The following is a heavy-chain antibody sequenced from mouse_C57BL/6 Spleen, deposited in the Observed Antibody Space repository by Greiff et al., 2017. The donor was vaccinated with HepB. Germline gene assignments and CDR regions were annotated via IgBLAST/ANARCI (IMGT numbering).Heavy chain of an antibody. Sequence: EVKVVESEGGLVQPGSSMKLSCTASGFTFSDYYMAWVRQVPEKGLEWVANINYDGSSTYYLDSLKSRFIISRDNAKNILYLQMSSLKSEDTATYYCARETTTVRYFDVWGTGTTVTVSS. CDR3: ARETTTVRYFDV. J-gene: IGHJ1*03. V-gene: IGHV5-16*01. CDR1: GFTFSDYY. D-gene: IGHD1-1*01. CDR2: INYDGSST.